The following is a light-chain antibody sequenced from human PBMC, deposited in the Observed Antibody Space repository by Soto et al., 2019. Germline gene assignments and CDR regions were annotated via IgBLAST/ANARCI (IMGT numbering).Light chain of an antibody. CDR3: QTWGNGIHYV. CDR2: VNSDGSH. J-gene: IGLJ1*01. Sequence: QSVLTQSPSASASLGASVKLTCTLSSGHSSYAIAWHQQQPEKGPRYLMKVNSDGSHTKGDGIPDRFSGSSSGAERYLIISSLQSEDEADYYCQTWGNGIHYVFGTGTKVTVL. CDR1: SGHSSYA. V-gene: IGLV4-69*01.